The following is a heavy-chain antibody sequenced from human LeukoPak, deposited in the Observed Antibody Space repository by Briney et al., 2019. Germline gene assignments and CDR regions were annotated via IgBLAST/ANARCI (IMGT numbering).Heavy chain of an antibody. CDR2: ISAYSGDT. CDR1: GYTFSSYG. D-gene: IGHD5-24*01. Sequence: GASVNVSCEASGYTFSSYGISWVRQAPGQGLEWMGWISAYSGDTNYAQKLQGRVTMTTDTSTSIAYLELRSLRSDDTAVYYCARDGYTLYWYFDLWGRGTLVTVSS. J-gene: IGHJ2*01. CDR3: ARDGYTLYWYFDL. V-gene: IGHV1-18*01.